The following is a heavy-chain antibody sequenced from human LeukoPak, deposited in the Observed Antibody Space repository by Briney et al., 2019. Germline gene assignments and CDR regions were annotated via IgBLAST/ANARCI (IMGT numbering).Heavy chain of an antibody. Sequence: ASVQVSCKASGYTFTGYYMHWVRQAPGQGLEWMGWIDPNSGGTNYAQKFQDRVTMTRDTSISTAYMELSGLRSDDTAVYYCAPTDASYFDYWGQGTLVTVSS. CDR2: IDPNSGGT. J-gene: IGHJ4*02. CDR3: APTDASYFDY. V-gene: IGHV1-2*02. CDR1: GYTFTGYY.